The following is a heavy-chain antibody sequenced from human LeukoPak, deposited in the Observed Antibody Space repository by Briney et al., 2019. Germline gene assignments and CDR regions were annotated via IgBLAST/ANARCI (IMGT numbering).Heavy chain of an antibody. CDR1: GFTFSNYW. J-gene: IGHJ4*02. D-gene: IGHD2-2*01. V-gene: IGHV3-7*01. CDR3: AGDPGYCSSTSCAPKGDY. Sequence: PGGSLRLSCAASGFTFSNYWMSWVRQAPGKGLEWVDSIDEDGSEKYYVDSVKGRFTISRDNAKNSLYLQMNSLRAEDTAVYYCAGDPGYCSSTSCAPKGDYWGQGTLVTVSS. CDR2: IDEDGSEK.